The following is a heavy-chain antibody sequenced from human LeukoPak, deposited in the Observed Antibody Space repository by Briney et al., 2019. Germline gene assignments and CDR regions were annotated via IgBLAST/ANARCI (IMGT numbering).Heavy chain of an antibody. D-gene: IGHD6-19*01. J-gene: IGHJ4*02. CDR1: GGSISGYY. CDR2: IYYSGST. Sequence: PSETLSLTCTVSGGSISGYYWNWIRQPPGKGLEWIGYIYYSGSTNYNPSLKSRVTMSLDTSKNQFSLKLSSVTAADTAVYYCARDELLVAGTGDLWGQGTLVTVSS. V-gene: IGHV4-59*01. CDR3: ARDELLVAGTGDL.